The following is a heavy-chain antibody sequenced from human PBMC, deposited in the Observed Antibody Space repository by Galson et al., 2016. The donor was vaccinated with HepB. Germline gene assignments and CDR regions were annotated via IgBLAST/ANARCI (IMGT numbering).Heavy chain of an antibody. Sequence: PALVKPTQTLTLTCTFSGFSLNTTGVGVGWIRQPPGKALEWLALIYWNDDKPYSPSLKSRPTITKDTSKNQVVLTMTDMDPVDTATYFCAHVLYYYGSGIWFDPWGQGTLVTVSS. CDR3: AHVLYYYGSGIWFDP. D-gene: IGHD3-10*01. CDR2: IYWNDDK. J-gene: IGHJ5*02. CDR1: GFSLNTTGVG. V-gene: IGHV2-5*01.